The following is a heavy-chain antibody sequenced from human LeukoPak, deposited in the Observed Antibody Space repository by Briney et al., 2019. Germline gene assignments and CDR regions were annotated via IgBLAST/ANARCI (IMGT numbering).Heavy chain of an antibody. CDR2: IYYSGST. CDR3: ARDRGDYYGMDV. V-gene: IGHV4-59*01. Sequence: YPSETLSLTCTVSGGSISSYYWSWIRQPPGKGLEWIGYIYYSGSTNYNPSLKSRVTISVDTSKNQFSLKLSSVTAADTAVYYCARDRGDYYGMDVWGQGTTVTVSS. J-gene: IGHJ6*02. CDR1: GGSISSYY.